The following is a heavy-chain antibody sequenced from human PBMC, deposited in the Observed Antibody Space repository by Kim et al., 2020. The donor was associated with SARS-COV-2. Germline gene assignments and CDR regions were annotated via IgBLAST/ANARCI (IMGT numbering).Heavy chain of an antibody. CDR2: INAGNGNT. Sequence: ASVKVSCKASGYTFTSYAMHWVRQAPGQRLEWMGWINAGNGNTKYSQKFQGRVTITRDTSASTAYMELSSLRSEDTAVYYCARMPHRYCSSTSCLGWFDPWGQGTLVTVSS. V-gene: IGHV1-3*01. J-gene: IGHJ5*02. CDR1: GYTFTSYA. CDR3: ARMPHRYCSSTSCLGWFDP. D-gene: IGHD2-2*01.